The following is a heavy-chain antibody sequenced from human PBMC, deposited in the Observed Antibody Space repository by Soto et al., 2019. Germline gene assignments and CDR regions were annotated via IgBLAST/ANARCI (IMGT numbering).Heavy chain of an antibody. J-gene: IGHJ3*02. Sequence: ASVKVSCKASGYTFTSYGISWVRQAPGQGLEWMGWISAYNGNTNYAQKLQGRVTMTTDTSTSTAYMELRSPRSDDTAVYYCARAEDSGYDSAFDIWGQGTMVTVSS. CDR1: GYTFTSYG. CDR2: ISAYNGNT. V-gene: IGHV1-18*01. D-gene: IGHD5-12*01. CDR3: ARAEDSGYDSAFDI.